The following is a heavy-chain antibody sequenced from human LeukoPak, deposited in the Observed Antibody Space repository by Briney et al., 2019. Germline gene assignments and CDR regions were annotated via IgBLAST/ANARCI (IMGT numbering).Heavy chain of an antibody. V-gene: IGHV4-59*08. CDR2: IYYSGST. Sequence: SETLSLTCTVSGVSIRSYYWSWIRQPPGKGLEWIGYIYYSGSTNYNPSLKSRVTISVDTSKNQFSLKLSSVTAADTAVYYCASAPKTYYDYVWGHTGAFDIWGQGTMVTVSS. CDR3: ASAPKTYYDYVWGHTGAFDI. J-gene: IGHJ3*02. CDR1: GVSIRSYY. D-gene: IGHD3-16*01.